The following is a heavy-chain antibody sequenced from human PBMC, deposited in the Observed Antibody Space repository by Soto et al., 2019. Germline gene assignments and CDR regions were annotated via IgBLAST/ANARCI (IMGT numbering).Heavy chain of an antibody. V-gene: IGHV4-59*01. CDR2: IYYSGST. J-gene: IGHJ3*02. CDR3: SRDKVGGNHMITFDDAFDI. CDR1: GGSISSYY. D-gene: IGHD3-16*01. Sequence: SETLSLTCTVSGGSISSYYWSWIRQPPGKGLEWIGYIYYSGSTNYNPSLKSRVTISVDTSKNQFSLKLSSVTAADTAVYYCSRDKVGGNHMITFDDAFDIWGQGTMVTVSS.